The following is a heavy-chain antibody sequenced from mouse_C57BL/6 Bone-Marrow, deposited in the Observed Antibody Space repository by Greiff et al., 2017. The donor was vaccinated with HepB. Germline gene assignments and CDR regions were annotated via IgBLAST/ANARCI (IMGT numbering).Heavy chain of an antibody. CDR2: ISSGGSYT. V-gene: IGHV5-6*01. D-gene: IGHD3-2*02. J-gene: IGHJ2*01. Sequence: EVQVVASGGDLVKPGGSLKLSCAASGFTFSSYGMSWVRQTPDKRLEWVATISSGGSYTYYPDSVKGRFTISRDNAKNTLYLQMSSLKSEDTAMYYCARQGSSGYDDYWGQGTTLTVSS. CDR1: GFTFSSYG. CDR3: ARQGSSGYDDY.